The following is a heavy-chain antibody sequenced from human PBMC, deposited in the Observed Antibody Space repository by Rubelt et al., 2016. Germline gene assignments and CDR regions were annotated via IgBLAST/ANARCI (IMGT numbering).Heavy chain of an antibody. V-gene: IGHV1-18*01. Sequence: QVQLVQSGAEVKKPGASVKVSCKASGYTFTSYGISWVRQAPGPGLEWMGWISAYNGNTNYAQKRQGRVTMTTDTSTSTAYMELRSLRSDDTAVYYCARMVNEFWSGYHNWFDPWGQGTLVTVSS. J-gene: IGHJ5*02. D-gene: IGHD3-3*01. CDR2: ISAYNGNT. CDR1: GYTFTSYG. CDR3: ARMVNEFWSGYHNWFDP.